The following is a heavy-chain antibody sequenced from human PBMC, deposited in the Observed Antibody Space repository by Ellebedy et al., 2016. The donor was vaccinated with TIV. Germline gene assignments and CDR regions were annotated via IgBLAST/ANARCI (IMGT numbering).Heavy chain of an antibody. CDR1: GNTFNGYW. Sequence: GGSLRLXCKGSGNTFNGYWIAWVRQMPGKGLECMGIIYPGNSDTRYSPSFQGQITISADKSISTAYLQWSSLKASDTAIYYCARLGRAGYYNAPGDYWGQGTLVAVSS. D-gene: IGHD3-9*01. J-gene: IGHJ4*02. CDR2: IYPGNSDT. V-gene: IGHV5-51*01. CDR3: ARLGRAGYYNAPGDY.